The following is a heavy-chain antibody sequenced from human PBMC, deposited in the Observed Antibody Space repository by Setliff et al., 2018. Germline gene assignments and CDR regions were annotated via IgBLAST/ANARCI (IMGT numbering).Heavy chain of an antibody. D-gene: IGHD2-2*01. CDR2: ISAYNGYM. J-gene: IGHJ4*02. CDR1: GYAFGSSG. V-gene: IGHV1-18*01. Sequence: GASVKVSCKASGYAFGSSGISWVRQAPGQGLEWMGWISAYNGYMVYAQKFQGRVTMTTDTSTTTAYMEVRSLRSDDTAVYYCARDRKEIVVKPPAASLDYWGQGTQVTVSS. CDR3: ARDRKEIVVKPPAASLDY.